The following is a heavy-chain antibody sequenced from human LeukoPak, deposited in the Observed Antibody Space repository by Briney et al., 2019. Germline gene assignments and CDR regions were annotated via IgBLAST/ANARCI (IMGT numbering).Heavy chain of an antibody. D-gene: IGHD4-17*01. Sequence: GGSLRLSCAASGFTFSSYGMHWVRQAPGKGLEWVAFIRYDGSNKYYADSVKGRFTISRDNSKNTLYLQMNSLRAEDTAVYYCARGVGDPTYYMDVWGKGTTVTISS. CDR2: IRYDGSNK. CDR3: ARGVGDPTYYMDV. V-gene: IGHV3-30*02. J-gene: IGHJ6*03. CDR1: GFTFSSYG.